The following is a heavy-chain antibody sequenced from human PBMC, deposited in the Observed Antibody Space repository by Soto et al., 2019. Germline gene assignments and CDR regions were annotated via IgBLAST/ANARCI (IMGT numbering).Heavy chain of an antibody. CDR3: ARCSANSCYSYGVDV. Sequence: GGSLKLSCAASGFTFSSDWISWVRQAPGKGLEWVANINQDGSEKSYAGSVKGRFTISRDNAKNSLYLQMNSLRDEDTAVYYCARCSANSCYSYGVDVWGQGTTGTVSS. V-gene: IGHV3-7*01. CDR2: INQDGSEK. J-gene: IGHJ6*02. D-gene: IGHD2-15*01. CDR1: GFTFSSDW.